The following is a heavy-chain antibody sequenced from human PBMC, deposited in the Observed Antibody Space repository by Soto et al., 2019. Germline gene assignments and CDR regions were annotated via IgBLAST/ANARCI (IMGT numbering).Heavy chain of an antibody. CDR2: LLPIFGTT. D-gene: IGHD6-19*01. J-gene: IGHJ5*02. V-gene: IGHV1-69*01. CDR3: ARGYCCYAPCNNWILKWLDP. CDR1: GVTLSDYP. Sequence: QVQLVQSGAEVKKPGSSVKVSCKASGVTLSDYPINWVRQAPGQGLVWMGGLLPIFGTTIYAQKFQGRLTITADESTNTAYMELSDLRPEDTAIFYCARGYCCYAPCNNWILKWLDPWGQGTLVTVSS.